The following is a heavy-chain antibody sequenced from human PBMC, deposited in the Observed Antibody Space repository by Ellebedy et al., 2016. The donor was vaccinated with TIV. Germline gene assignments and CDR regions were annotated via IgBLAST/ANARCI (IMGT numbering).Heavy chain of an antibody. Sequence: GESLKISCAGSGFTFSDFAMHWVRQAPGKGLEWVAVTSYDGGNKYYADSVRGRFTISRDNSKTTLYLQMNSLRPEDTAVYYCAGGGGWSGYPLYYFNSWGQGTLVTVSS. CDR2: TSYDGGNK. CDR3: AGGGGWSGYPLYYFNS. D-gene: IGHD3-3*01. CDR1: GFTFSDFA. J-gene: IGHJ4*02. V-gene: IGHV3-30*04.